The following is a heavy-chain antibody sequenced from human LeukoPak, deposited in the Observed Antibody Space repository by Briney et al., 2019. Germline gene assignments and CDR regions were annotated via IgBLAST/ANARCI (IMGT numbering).Heavy chain of an antibody. Sequence: GASVKVSCKASGYTFTSYGISWVRQAPGQGLEWMGWISAYNGNTNYAQKFQGWVTMTRDTSISTAYMELSRLRSDDTAVYYCARGGSGWYFYDYWGQGTLVTVSS. CDR2: ISAYNGNT. CDR1: GYTFTSYG. D-gene: IGHD6-19*01. J-gene: IGHJ4*02. CDR3: ARGGSGWYFYDY. V-gene: IGHV1-18*01.